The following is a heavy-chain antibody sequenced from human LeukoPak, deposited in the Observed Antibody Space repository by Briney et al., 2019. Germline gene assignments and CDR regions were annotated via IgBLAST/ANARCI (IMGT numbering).Heavy chain of an antibody. CDR1: GFTVSSNS. V-gene: IGHV3-23*01. CDR3: AKVGSQGYFDWLFSPHFDY. CDR2: ISGSGGST. D-gene: IGHD3-9*01. Sequence: PGGSLRLSCTVSGFTVSSNSWSWVRQAPGKGLEWVSAISGSGGSTCYADSVKGRFTISRDNSKNTLYLQMNSLRAEDTAVYYCAKVGSQGYFDWLFSPHFDYWGQRTLVTVSS. J-gene: IGHJ4*02.